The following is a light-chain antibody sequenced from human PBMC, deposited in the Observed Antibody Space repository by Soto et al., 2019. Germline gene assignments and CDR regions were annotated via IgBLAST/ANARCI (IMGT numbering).Light chain of an antibody. CDR1: QSISGF. V-gene: IGKV1-5*03. J-gene: IGKJ2*01. Sequence: DTQMTQSPSTLSASVGDRVTITCRASQSISGFLAWYQQKPGKAPNLLIYKASSLESGVPSRFSGSGSGTEFTLTISSLQPDDFATYYCQQYNSYPYTFGQGTKLEIK. CDR2: KAS. CDR3: QQYNSYPYT.